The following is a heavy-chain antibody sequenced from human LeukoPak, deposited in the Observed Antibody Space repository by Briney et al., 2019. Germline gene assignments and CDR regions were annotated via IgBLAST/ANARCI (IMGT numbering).Heavy chain of an antibody. V-gene: IGHV1-46*01. CDR2: INPSIGST. J-gene: IGHJ4*02. CDR1: GYTFTSYY. D-gene: IGHD1-26*01. CDR3: VRGAYAKEELAPPGWDY. Sequence: GASGKVSCKASGYTFTSYYMHWVRQAPGQGLEWMGIINPSIGSTSYAQKFQARVTMTRDTSTSTVYMELSSLRTEDTAVYYCVRGAYAKEELAPPGWDYWGQGTLVTVSS.